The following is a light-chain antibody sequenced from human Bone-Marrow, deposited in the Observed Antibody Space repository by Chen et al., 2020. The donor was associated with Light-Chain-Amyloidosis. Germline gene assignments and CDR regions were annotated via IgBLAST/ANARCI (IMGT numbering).Light chain of an antibody. CDR3: QVGYRSSDRPV. J-gene: IGLJ3*02. Sequence: SYVLTQPSSVSVAPGQTATIACGGNNIGSTSVHWYQQTPGQAPPLVVYDDSDRPSGIPERLSGSDSGNTATLTISRVEAGDEADYYCQVGYRSSDRPVFGGGTMLTVL. CDR1: NIGSTS. CDR2: DDS. V-gene: IGLV3-21*02.